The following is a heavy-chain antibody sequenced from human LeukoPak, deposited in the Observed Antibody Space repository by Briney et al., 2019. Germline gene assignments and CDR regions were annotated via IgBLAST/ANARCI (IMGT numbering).Heavy chain of an antibody. CDR3: ARDCIGCHGFDY. V-gene: IGHV1-18*01. Sequence: ASVEVSCKASGYTFINYGITWVRQAPGQGLEWMGWVSAYADNTNYVQKFQGRVSMTTDTSTNTAYMELRSLRPDDTAVYYCARDCIGCHGFDYWGQGTLVTVSS. CDR2: VSAYADNT. J-gene: IGHJ4*02. D-gene: IGHD2-15*01. CDR1: GYTFINYG.